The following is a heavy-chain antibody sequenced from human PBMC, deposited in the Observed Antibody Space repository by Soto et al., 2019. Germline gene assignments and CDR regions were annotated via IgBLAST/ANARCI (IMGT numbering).Heavy chain of an antibody. Sequence: SETLSLTCTVSGGSISSGGYYWSWIRQHPGKGLEWIGYIYYSGSTYYNPSLKSRVTISVDTSKNQFSLKLSSVTAADTAVYYCARDLSQQLVPYYWGQGTLVTVSS. J-gene: IGHJ4*02. CDR2: IYYSGST. CDR3: ARDLSQQLVPYY. V-gene: IGHV4-31*03. D-gene: IGHD6-13*01. CDR1: GGSISSGGYY.